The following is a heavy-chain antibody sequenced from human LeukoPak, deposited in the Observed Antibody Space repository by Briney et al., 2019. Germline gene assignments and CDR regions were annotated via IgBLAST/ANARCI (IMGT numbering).Heavy chain of an antibody. Sequence: GASVKVSCKASGGTFSSYAISWVRQAPGQGLEWMGGIIPIFGTANYAQKFQGRVTITADESTSTAYMELSSLRSEDTAVYYCARSSFAVAGPFDYWGQGTLVTFSS. J-gene: IGHJ4*02. V-gene: IGHV1-69*01. CDR2: IIPIFGTA. CDR3: ARSSFAVAGPFDY. D-gene: IGHD6-19*01. CDR1: GGTFSSYA.